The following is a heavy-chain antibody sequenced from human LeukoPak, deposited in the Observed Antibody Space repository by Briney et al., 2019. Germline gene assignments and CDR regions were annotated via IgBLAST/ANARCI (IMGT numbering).Heavy chain of an antibody. Sequence: GGSLRLSCAASGFTFSSYSVNWVRQAPGKGLEWVSSISSSSSYIYYADSVKGRFTISRDNAKNSLYLQMNSLRAEVTAVYYCAGYDFWSGYRDYWGQGTLVTVSS. V-gene: IGHV3-21*01. CDR1: GFTFSSYS. CDR3: AGYDFWSGYRDY. CDR2: ISSSSSYI. J-gene: IGHJ4*02. D-gene: IGHD3-3*01.